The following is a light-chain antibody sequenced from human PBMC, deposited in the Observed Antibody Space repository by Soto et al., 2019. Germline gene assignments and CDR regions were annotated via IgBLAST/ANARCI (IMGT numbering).Light chain of an antibody. CDR1: QSVLYSSKNKNY. V-gene: IGKV4-1*01. CDR3: QQYYTTPLLT. CDR2: WAS. Sequence: DIVMTQSPDSLSVSLGERATINCKSSQSVLYSSKNKNYLAWYQQKPGQPPKLLIYWASTRESGVPDRFSRIGSGTDFTLTISNLQAEDVAVYYYQQYYTTPLLTFGGGTKVEI. J-gene: IGKJ4*01.